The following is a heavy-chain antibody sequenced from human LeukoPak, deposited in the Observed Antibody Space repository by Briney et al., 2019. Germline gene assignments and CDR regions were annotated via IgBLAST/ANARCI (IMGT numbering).Heavy chain of an antibody. V-gene: IGHV1-69*13. CDR1: GGTFSSYA. CDR3: ARVVRGEVVRGVIVYYYGMDV. J-gene: IGHJ6*02. D-gene: IGHD3-10*01. Sequence: SVKVSCKASGGTFSSYAISWVRQAPGQGLEWMGGIIPIFGTANYAQKFQGRVTITADESTSTAYMELSSLRSEDTAVYYCARVVRGEVVRGVIVYYYGMDVWGQGTTVTVSS. CDR2: IIPIFGTA.